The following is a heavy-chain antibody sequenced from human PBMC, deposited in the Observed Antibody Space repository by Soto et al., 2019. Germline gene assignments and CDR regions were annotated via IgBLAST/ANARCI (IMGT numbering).Heavy chain of an antibody. J-gene: IGHJ4*02. CDR1: CGYISSGGCY. Sequence: SETQSLPRSVFCGYISSGGCYWSWIRQPPGKGLEWIGYIFYTGSTYYNPSLESRVTMSIDTSRNQFSLNLRSVTVADTAVYYCAREANWNYEIGNYFDSWGQGTLVTVS. V-gene: IGHV4-30-4*08. CDR3: AREANWNYEIGNYFDS. CDR2: IFYTGST. D-gene: IGHD1-7*01.